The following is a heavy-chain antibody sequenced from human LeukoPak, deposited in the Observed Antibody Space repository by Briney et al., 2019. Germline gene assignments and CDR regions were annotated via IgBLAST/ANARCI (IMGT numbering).Heavy chain of an antibody. CDR2: IFTSGTTV. CDR3: ARILGFTLDY. Sequence: PGGSLRLSCAGSGFTFSGYSMNWVRQAPGKGLEWVSYIFTSGTTVSYADSVKGRFTISRDNAKNSLYLQMNSLRDEDTAVYCCARILGFTLDYWGQGTLATVSS. V-gene: IGHV3-48*02. D-gene: IGHD3-10*01. J-gene: IGHJ4*02. CDR1: GFTFSGYS.